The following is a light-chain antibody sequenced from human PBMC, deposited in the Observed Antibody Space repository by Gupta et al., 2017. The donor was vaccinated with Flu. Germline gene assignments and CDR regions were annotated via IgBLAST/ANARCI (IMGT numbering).Light chain of an antibody. CDR3: SSYTSSNSLE. CDR1: SSDVGGYNY. J-gene: IGLJ3*02. V-gene: IGLV2-14*01. Sequence: QSALTQPASVSGSPGQSITISCTGTSSDVGGYNYVSWYQQHPGKAPKLMIYEVSKRPAGVANRFSGSKSGNTASLTTSGRQAEDEADYYCSSYTSSNSLEFGGGTKLTVL. CDR2: EVS.